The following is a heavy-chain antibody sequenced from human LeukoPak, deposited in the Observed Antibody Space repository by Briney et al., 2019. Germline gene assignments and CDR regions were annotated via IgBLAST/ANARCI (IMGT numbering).Heavy chain of an antibody. Sequence: PGGSLRLSCAASGFTFSSFYMSWVRQAPGKGLEWVAAIKPDGSEKYYVASVKGRFTISRDNAKNSLYLQMNSLRAEDTAVYYCARDVIPHDSWGISQHWGQGTLVTVSS. D-gene: IGHD3-16*02. V-gene: IGHV3-7*01. CDR3: ARDVIPHDSWGISQH. CDR2: IKPDGSEK. J-gene: IGHJ1*01. CDR1: GFTFSSFY.